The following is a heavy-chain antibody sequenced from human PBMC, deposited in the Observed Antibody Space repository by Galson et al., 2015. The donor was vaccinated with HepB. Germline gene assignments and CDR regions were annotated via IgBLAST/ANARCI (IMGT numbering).Heavy chain of an antibody. J-gene: IGHJ4*02. D-gene: IGHD3-9*01. CDR3: ASAPNYDLLSGYLDY. CDR1: GFTFSDYY. CDR2: ITSSGSYT. Sequence: SLRLSCAASGFTFSDYYMSWIRRAPGKGLEWISYITSSGSYTNYADSVKGRFTISRDNAKNSLYLQMNSLRAEDTAVYFCASAPNYDLLSGYLDYWGQGTLVTVSS. V-gene: IGHV3-11*06.